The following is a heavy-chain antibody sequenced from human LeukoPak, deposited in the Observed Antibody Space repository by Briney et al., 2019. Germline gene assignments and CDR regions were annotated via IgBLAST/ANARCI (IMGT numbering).Heavy chain of an antibody. CDR3: ARGRTTVATTGGAFDI. CDR2: INHSGST. J-gene: IGHJ3*02. V-gene: IGHV4-34*01. CDR1: GVSFSGYY. Sequence: SETLSLTCAVYGVSFSGYYWSWIRQPPGKGLEWIWEINHSGSTNYNPSLKSRVTISVDTSKNQFFLKLSSVTAAETAVYYCARGRTTVATTGGAFDIWGQGTMVTVSS. D-gene: IGHD4-23*01.